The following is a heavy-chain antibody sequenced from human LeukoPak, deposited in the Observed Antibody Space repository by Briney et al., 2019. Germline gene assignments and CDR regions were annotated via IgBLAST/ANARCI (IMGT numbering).Heavy chain of an antibody. Sequence: PSETLSLTCAVYGGSFSGYYWSWIRQPPGKGLEWIGEINHSGSTNYNPSLKSRVTISVDTSKNQFSLKLSSVTAADTAVYYCASTLLSSGYYPLIEYWGQGTLVTVSS. J-gene: IGHJ4*02. CDR2: INHSGST. V-gene: IGHV4-34*01. CDR3: ASTLLSSGYYPLIEY. D-gene: IGHD3-22*01. CDR1: GGSFSGYY.